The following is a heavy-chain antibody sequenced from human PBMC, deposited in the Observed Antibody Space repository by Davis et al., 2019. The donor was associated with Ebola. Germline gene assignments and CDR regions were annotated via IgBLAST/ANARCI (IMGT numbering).Heavy chain of an antibody. V-gene: IGHV3-21*04. CDR1: GFTFSSYS. D-gene: IGHD2-15*01. CDR2: ISSSSSYI. J-gene: IGHJ2*01. CDR3: AREGLTWYFDL. Sequence: GESLKISCAASGFTFSSYSMNWVRQAPGKGLEWVSSISSSSSYIYYADSVKGRFTISRDNAKNSLYLQMNSLRAEDTAVYYCAREGLTWYFDLWGRGTLVTVSS.